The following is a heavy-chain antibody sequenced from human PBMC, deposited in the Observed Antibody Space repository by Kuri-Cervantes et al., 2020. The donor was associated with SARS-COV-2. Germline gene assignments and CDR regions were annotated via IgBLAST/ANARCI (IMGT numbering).Heavy chain of an antibody. V-gene: IGHV4-38-2*02. CDR1: GYSISSGYY. CDR3: ARHMAGTFDY. J-gene: IGHJ4*02. Sequence: SETLSLTCTVSGYSISSGYYWGWIRQPPGKGLEWIGEINHSGSTNYNPSLKSRVTISVDTSKNQFSLKLSSVTAADTAVYYCARHMAGTFDYWGQGTLVTVSS. D-gene: IGHD2-21*01. CDR2: INHSGST.